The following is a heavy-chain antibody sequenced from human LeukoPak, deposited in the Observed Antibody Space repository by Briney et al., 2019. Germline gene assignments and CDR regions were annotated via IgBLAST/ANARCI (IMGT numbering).Heavy chain of an antibody. J-gene: IGHJ4*02. CDR3: ARRPLYGSGSYYTPYFDY. D-gene: IGHD3-10*01. CDR2: IDPSDSYT. Sequence: GASLQISCKGSGYSFTSYWISWVRQMPGKGLEWMGRIDPSDSYTNYSPSFQGHVTISADKSISTAYLQWSSLKASDTAMYYCARRPLYGSGSYYTPYFDYWGQGTLVTVSS. CDR1: GYSFTSYW. V-gene: IGHV5-10-1*01.